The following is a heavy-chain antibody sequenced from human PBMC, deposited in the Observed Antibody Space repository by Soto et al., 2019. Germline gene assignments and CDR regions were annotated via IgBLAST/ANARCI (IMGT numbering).Heavy chain of an antibody. CDR3: ARDIFCGRDSCYSFTFDI. D-gene: IGHD2-15*01. J-gene: IGHJ3*02. CDR2: INAGNGNT. V-gene: IGHV1-3*01. CDR1: GYTFTIYA. Sequence: ASVNVSCKASGYTFTIYAMHWVRQAPGQRLEWMGWINAGNGNTKYSQKFQGRVTISRDNAKNSLYLQMNSLRAEDTAVYYCARDIFCGRDSCYSFTFDIWGQGTMVTVSS.